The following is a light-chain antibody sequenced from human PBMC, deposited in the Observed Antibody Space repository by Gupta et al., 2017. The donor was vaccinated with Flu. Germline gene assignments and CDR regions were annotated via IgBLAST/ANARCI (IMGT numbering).Light chain of an antibody. CDR1: QSVSNF. Sequence: IVFTQSPDTLHLSPVERASLSCSDSQSVSNFLAWYQHKPGQAPRLLLYDASNSATGIAARFSGSGSAKVFTITISSVADEDSADYCCQQSRDLLTFGGGTRVQIK. CDR3: QQSRDLLT. CDR2: DAS. J-gene: IGKJ4*01. V-gene: IGKV3-11*01.